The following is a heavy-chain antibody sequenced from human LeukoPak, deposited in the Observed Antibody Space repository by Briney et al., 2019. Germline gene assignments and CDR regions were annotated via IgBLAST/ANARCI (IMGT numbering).Heavy chain of an antibody. D-gene: IGHD5-12*01. J-gene: IGHJ5*01. CDR2: IYYGGST. CDR3: ARGKWLQFNS. V-gene: IGHV4-39*01. Sequence: SETLSLTCTVSGGSVSSSHYWGWIRQPPGKGLEWIGSIYYGGSTYYNASLRSRVTTSVDTSKNQFSLKLSSVTAADTSVYYCARGKWLQFNSWGQGTLVTVSS. CDR1: GGSVSSSHY.